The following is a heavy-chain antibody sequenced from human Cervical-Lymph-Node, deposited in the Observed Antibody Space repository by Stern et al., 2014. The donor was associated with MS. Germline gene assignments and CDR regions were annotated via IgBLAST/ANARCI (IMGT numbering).Heavy chain of an antibody. Sequence: VQLVESGAEVKKPGASVKVSCKASGYTFTSYGISWVRQAPGQGLEWRGWISAYNGNTNYAQKLQGRVTMTTDTSTSTAYMELRSLRSDDTAVYYCAKSPYDYSNYADYYGMDVWGQGTTVTVSS. V-gene: IGHV1-18*04. CDR3: AKSPYDYSNYADYYGMDV. CDR2: ISAYNGNT. D-gene: IGHD4-11*01. J-gene: IGHJ6*02. CDR1: GYTFTSYG.